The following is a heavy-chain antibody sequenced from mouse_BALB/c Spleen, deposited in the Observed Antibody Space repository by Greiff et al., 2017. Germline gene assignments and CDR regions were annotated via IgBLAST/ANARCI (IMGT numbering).Heavy chain of an antibody. CDR1: GYAFSSYW. CDR3: ARDYDYDGYFDY. D-gene: IGHD2-4*01. V-gene: IGHV1-80*01. CDR2: IYPGDGDT. J-gene: IGHJ2*01. Sequence: VQLQQSGAELVRPGSSVKISCKASGYAFSSYWMNWVKQRPGQGFEWIGQIYPGDGDTNYNGKFKGKATLTADKSSSTAYMQLSSLTSEDSAVYFCARDYDYDGYFDYWGQGTTLTVSS.